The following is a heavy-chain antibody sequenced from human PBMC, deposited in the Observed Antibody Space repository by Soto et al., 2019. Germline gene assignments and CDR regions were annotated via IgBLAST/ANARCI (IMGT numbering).Heavy chain of an antibody. CDR3: GRFPWDIVATIDYYYYGMDV. CDR2: IIPIFGTA. V-gene: IGHV1-69*13. Sequence: SVKVSCKASGGTFSSYAISWVRQAPGQGLEWMGGIIPIFGTANYAQKFQGRVTITADESTSTAYMELSSLRSEDTAVYYWGRFPWDIVATIDYYYYGMDVWGQGTTVTVSS. CDR1: GGTFSSYA. D-gene: IGHD5-12*01. J-gene: IGHJ6*02.